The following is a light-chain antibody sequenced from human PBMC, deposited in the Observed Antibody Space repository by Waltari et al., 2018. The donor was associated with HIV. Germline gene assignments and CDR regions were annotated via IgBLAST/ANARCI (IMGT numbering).Light chain of an antibody. V-gene: IGLV1-44*01. CDR1: CCNIGSRT. CDR3: PTWDASMKGVV. CDR2: DYK. J-gene: IGLJ2*01. Sequence: QSVLTLLPSAPATLGLGATISCTGSCCNIGSRTVNWYQQRPGTAPKVLFYDYKQRPSGIPDRFSGSKSGTTASLAISGLQSEDEADYYCPTWDASMKGVVFGGGTKLTVL.